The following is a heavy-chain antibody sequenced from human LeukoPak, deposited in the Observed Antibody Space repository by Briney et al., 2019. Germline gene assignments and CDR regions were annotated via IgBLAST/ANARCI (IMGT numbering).Heavy chain of an antibody. CDR1: GFTFSSYG. CDR3: AKEADIVATSSFDY. CDR2: ISYDGSNK. Sequence: GGSLGLSCAASGFTFSSYGMHWVRQAPGKGLEWVAVISYDGSNKYYADSVKGRFTISRDNSKNTLYLQMNSLRAEDTAVYYCAKEADIVATSSFDYWGQGTLVTVSS. J-gene: IGHJ4*02. D-gene: IGHD5-12*01. V-gene: IGHV3-30*18.